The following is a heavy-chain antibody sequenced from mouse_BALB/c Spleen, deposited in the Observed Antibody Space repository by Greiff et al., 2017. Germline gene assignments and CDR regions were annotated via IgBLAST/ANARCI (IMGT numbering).Heavy chain of an antibody. CDR3: TRVTALYYYAMDY. CDR2: INPSNGGT. CDR1: GYTFTSYY. J-gene: IGHJ4*01. Sequence: VKLQESGAELVKPGASVKLSCKASGYTFTSYYMYWVKQRPGQGLEWIGEINPSNGGTNFNEKFKSKATLTVDKSSSTAYMQLSSLTSEDSAVYYCTRVTALYYYAMDYWGQGTSVTVSS. V-gene: IGHV1S81*02. D-gene: IGHD1-2*01.